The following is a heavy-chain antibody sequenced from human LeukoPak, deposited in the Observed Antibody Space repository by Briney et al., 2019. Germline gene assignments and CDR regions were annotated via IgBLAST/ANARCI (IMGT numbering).Heavy chain of an antibody. Sequence: SVKVSFKASGGTFSIYAISWVRQAPGQGLEWMGGIIPIFGTANYAQKFQGRVTITADESTSTAYMELSSLRSEDTAVYYCAWRYYYDSSGYVRNDYWGQGTLVTVSS. J-gene: IGHJ4*02. CDR2: IIPIFGTA. CDR1: GGTFSIYA. D-gene: IGHD3-22*01. CDR3: AWRYYYDSSGYVRNDY. V-gene: IGHV1-69*13.